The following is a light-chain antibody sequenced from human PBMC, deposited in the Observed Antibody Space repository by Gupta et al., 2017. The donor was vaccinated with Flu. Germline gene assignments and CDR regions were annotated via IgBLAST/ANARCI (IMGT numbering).Light chain of an antibody. J-gene: IGLJ2*01. CDR1: ALPKQY. V-gene: IGLV3-25*03. CDR2: RDS. CDR3: RSADTSGNYVV. Sequence: GQTARITCSGDALPKQYAYWYQQKAVQAPVLVIYRDSQRPSGIPERFSGSISGTTVTLTISEVQAEDEADYYCRSADTSGNYVVFGGGTKLTVL.